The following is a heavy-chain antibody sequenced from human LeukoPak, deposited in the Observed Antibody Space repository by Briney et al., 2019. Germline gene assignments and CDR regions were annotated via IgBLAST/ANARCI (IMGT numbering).Heavy chain of an antibody. V-gene: IGHV1-18*01. CDR1: GYTFTSYG. Sequence: GASVQVSFKSSGYTFTSYGLTWVRQARGQGLEWVGWISAYNGNTNFAYKLQGRVIMTTDTSTSTAYMELRSLRSDDTAVYYCARNGYNAFDYWGQGTLVTVSS. D-gene: IGHD5-24*01. CDR2: ISAYNGNT. CDR3: ARNGYNAFDY. J-gene: IGHJ4*02.